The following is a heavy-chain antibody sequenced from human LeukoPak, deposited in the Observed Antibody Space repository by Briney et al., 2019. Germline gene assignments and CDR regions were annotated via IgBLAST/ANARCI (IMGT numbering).Heavy chain of an antibody. V-gene: IGHV6-1*01. CDR3: AREGWGIYGYVYSWFDP. CDR1: GDSVSSNSAA. Sequence: SQTLSLTCAISGDSVSSNSAAWNWIRQSPSRGLGWLGRTYYRSKWYNDYAVSVKSRITINPDTSKNQFCLQLNSVTPEDTAVYYCAREGWGIYGYVYSWFDPWGQGTLVTVSS. CDR2: TYYRSKWYN. D-gene: IGHD5-12*01. J-gene: IGHJ5*02.